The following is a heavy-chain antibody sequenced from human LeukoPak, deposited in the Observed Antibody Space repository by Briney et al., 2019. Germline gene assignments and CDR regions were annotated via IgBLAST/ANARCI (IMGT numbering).Heavy chain of an antibody. V-gene: IGHV1-69*06. CDR2: IIPIFGTA. J-gene: IGHJ4*02. CDR3: ARAPTYYDFWSGYYTTYFDY. D-gene: IGHD3-3*01. Sequence: ASVKVSCKASGGTFSSYAISWVRQAPGQGLEWMGGIIPIFGTANYAQKFQGRVTITADKSTSTAYMELSSLRSEDTAVYYCARAPTYYDFWSGYYTTYFDYWGQGTLVTVSS. CDR1: GGTFSSYA.